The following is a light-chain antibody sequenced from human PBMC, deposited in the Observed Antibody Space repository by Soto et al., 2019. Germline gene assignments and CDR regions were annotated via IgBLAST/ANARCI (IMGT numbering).Light chain of an antibody. J-gene: IGKJ1*01. CDR2: LGS. CDR3: MQALHSPLT. V-gene: IGKV2-28*01. CDR1: QSLLHSDGYSY. Sequence: DVVVTQSPLSLPVTPGEPASISCRSSQSLLHSDGYSYLDWFLQKPGQSPQLLIYLGSIRASGVPDRFSGGGSGTDFTLKISRVEADDVGIYYCMQALHSPLTFGQGTKVEIK.